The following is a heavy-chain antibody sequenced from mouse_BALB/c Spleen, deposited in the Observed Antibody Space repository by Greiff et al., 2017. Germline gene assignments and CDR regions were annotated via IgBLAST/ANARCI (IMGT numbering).Heavy chain of an antibody. CDR3: TRSPSGYFDY. CDR2: IYPGSGST. J-gene: IGHJ2*01. D-gene: IGHD3-1*01. CDR1: GYTFTSYW. V-gene: IGHV1S22*01. Sequence: LQQPGSELVRPGASVKLSCKASGYTFTSYWMHWVKQRHGQGLEWIGNIYPGSGSTNYDEKFKSKGTLTVDTSSSTAYMHLSSLTSEDSGVYYCTRSPSGYFDYWGQGTTLTVSS.